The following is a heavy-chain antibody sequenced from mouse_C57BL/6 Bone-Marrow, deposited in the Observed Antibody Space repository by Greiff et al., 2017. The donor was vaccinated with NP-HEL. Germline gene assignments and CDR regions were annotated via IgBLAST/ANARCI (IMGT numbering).Heavy chain of an antibody. J-gene: IGHJ1*03. CDR3: ARDSGYWYFDV. V-gene: IGHV3-6*01. Sequence: EVKLQESGPGLVKPSQSLSLTCSVTGYSITSGYYWNWIRQFPGNKLEWMGYISYDGSNNYNPSLKNRISITRDTSKNQFFLKLNSVTTEDTATYYCARDSGYWYFDVWGTGTTVTVSS. CDR1: GYSITSGYY. CDR2: ISYDGSN.